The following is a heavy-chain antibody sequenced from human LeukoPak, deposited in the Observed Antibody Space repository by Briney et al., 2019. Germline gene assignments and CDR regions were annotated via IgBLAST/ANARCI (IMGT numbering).Heavy chain of an antibody. Sequence: XGSLRLSCAASGFTFSDYYMSWIRQAPGKGLEWVSYISSSGSTIYYADSVKGRFTISRDNAKNSLYLQMNSLRAEDTAVYYCARENSGGSCCPDYWGQGTLVTVSS. CDR2: ISSSGSTI. D-gene: IGHD2-15*01. CDR1: GFTFSDYY. CDR3: ARENSGGSCCPDY. V-gene: IGHV3-11*01. J-gene: IGHJ4*02.